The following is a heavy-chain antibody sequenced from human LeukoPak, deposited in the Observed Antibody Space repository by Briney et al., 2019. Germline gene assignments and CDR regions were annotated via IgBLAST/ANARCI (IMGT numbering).Heavy chain of an antibody. CDR3: ASSRYINNWGI. D-gene: IGHD6-13*01. J-gene: IGHJ3*02. V-gene: IGHV3-33*01. Sequence: GGSLRLSCAASGFTFSSYGMHWVRQAPGKGLEWVAVTWYDGSKKYYADPVKGRFTISRDNSKNTLYLQMNSLRAEDTAMYYCASSRYINNWGIWGQGTMVTVSS. CDR1: GFTFSSYG. CDR2: TWYDGSKK.